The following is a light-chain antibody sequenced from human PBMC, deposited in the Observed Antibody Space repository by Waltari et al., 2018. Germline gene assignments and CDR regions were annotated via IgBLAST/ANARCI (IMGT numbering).Light chain of an antibody. CDR1: QSISSY. Sequence: DIQMTQSPSSLSASVGDRVTITCRASQSISSYLNWYQQKPGKAPKLLIYAASSLQSGVPSRFSGSGSGTDFTLTISSLQPEDFATYYYQQSYSIWTFGQGTKVEIK. CDR3: QQSYSIWT. J-gene: IGKJ1*01. CDR2: AAS. V-gene: IGKV1-39*01.